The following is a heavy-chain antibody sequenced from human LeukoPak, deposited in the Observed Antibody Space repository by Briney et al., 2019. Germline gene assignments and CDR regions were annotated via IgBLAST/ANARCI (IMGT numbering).Heavy chain of an antibody. CDR1: GGSFSGYS. D-gene: IGHD1-14*01. Sequence: SETLSLTCAVYGGSFSGYSWSWIRQPPGKGLEWIGYIYHSGSTYYNPSLKSRVTISVDRSKNQFSLKLSSVTAADTAVYYCARVGAPGDAFDIWGQGTMVTVSS. CDR3: ARVGAPGDAFDI. V-gene: IGHV4-30-2*01. CDR2: IYHSGST. J-gene: IGHJ3*02.